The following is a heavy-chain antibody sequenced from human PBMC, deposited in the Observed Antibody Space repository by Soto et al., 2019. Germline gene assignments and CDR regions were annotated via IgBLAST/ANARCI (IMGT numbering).Heavy chain of an antibody. J-gene: IGHJ3*02. CDR2: VNSDVSST. CDR3: AREGNYGNHHDGFDI. V-gene: IGHV3-74*01. Sequence: EVQLVESGGGLVQPGGSLRLSCAASGFTFSSYWMHWVRQAPGKGLVWVSRVNSDVSSTNYADSVKGRFTISRDNAKDTLYLQMNSLRAEDTAVYDCAREGNYGNHHDGFDIWGQGTMVTVSS. CDR1: GFTFSSYW. D-gene: IGHD1-7*01.